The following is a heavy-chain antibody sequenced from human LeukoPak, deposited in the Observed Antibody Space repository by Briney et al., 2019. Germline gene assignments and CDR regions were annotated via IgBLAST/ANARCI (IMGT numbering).Heavy chain of an antibody. Sequence: GGSLRLSCAASGFTFSTYWMHWVRHGPGKGLEWVSRINSDGSSTTYADSVKGRFTISTYNDKNTLYLQMSRLRAEDSAVYCGSLDMYTTSSARGANWGQGTLVTVSS. CDR3: SLDMYTTSSARGAN. CDR2: INSDGSST. J-gene: IGHJ4*02. CDR1: GFTFSTYW. V-gene: IGHV3-74*01. D-gene: IGHD6-6*01.